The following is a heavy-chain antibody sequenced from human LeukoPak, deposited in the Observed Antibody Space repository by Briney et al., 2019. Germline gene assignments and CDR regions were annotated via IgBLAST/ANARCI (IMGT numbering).Heavy chain of an antibody. CDR2: ISAYNGNT. Sequence: ASVEVSCKASGYTFTSYGISWVRQAPGQGLEWMGWISAYNGNTNYAQKLQGRVTMTTDTSTSTAYMELRSLRSDDTAVYYCARVSYGDYVPMAPEYYFDYWGQGTLVTVSS. V-gene: IGHV1-18*01. CDR1: GYTFTSYG. J-gene: IGHJ4*02. CDR3: ARVSYGDYVPMAPEYYFDY. D-gene: IGHD4-17*01.